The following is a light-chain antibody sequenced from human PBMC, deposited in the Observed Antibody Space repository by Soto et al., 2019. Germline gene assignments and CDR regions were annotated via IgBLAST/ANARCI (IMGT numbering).Light chain of an antibody. V-gene: IGKV3-15*01. CDR1: PSVSSN. J-gene: IGKJ1*01. CDR3: QQYNNWPPWT. Sequence: EIVMPHSPATLSVSPGERATLSCSASPSVSSNLAWYQQKPGQAPRLLIYGASTRATGIPARFSGSGSGTEFTLTISSLPSEDFAVYYCQQYNNWPPWTFGQGTKVEIK. CDR2: GAS.